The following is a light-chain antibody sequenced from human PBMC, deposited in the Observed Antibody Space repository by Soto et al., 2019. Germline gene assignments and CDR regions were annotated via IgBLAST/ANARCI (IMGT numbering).Light chain of an antibody. CDR1: QSVPRSY. J-gene: IGKJ5*01. Sequence: EIVLTQPPGTQSLSPGERATLSCRASQSVPRSYLAWYQQKPGQAPRLLIYGTSSRATGIPDRFSGSGSGTDFTLTISRLEPEDFAVFYCQQYGSSITFGQGTRLEI. V-gene: IGKV3-20*01. CDR2: GTS. CDR3: QQYGSSIT.